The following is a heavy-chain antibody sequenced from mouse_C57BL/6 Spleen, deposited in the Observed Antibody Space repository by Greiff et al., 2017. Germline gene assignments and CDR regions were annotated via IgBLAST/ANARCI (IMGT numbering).Heavy chain of an antibody. J-gene: IGHJ3*01. CDR1: GYAFTHYL. Sequence: QVQLQQSGAELVRPGTSVKVSCKSSGYAFTHYLIEWVKQRPGQGLEWIGVLNPGSGGTNYNEKFKGKATLTADKAASTAYMQLSSLTSEDSAVYFCARSPTVVEEGFAYWGEGTLVTVSA. CDR3: ARSPTVVEEGFAY. V-gene: IGHV1-54*01. CDR2: LNPGSGGT. D-gene: IGHD1-1*01.